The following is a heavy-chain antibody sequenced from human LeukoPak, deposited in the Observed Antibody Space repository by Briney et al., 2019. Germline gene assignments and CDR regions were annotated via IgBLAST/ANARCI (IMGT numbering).Heavy chain of an antibody. CDR1: GDTFRSYG. V-gene: IGHV1-69*05. D-gene: IGHD1-26*01. Sequence: SVKVSCKASGDTFRSYGINWARQAPGQGLEWMGRIIPIFGTTNYAQKFQGRVTITTDESTSTAYMELSSLRSEDTAIYYCARDSLKTATPLDYWGQGTLVTVSS. CDR3: ARDSLKTATPLDY. CDR2: IIPIFGTT. J-gene: IGHJ4*02.